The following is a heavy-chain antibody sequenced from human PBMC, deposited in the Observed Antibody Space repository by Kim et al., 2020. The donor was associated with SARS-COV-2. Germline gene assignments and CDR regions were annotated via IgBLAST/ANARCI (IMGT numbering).Heavy chain of an antibody. CDR2: ISGSGGST. D-gene: IGHD3-10*01. CDR1: GFTFSSYA. J-gene: IGHJ6*02. V-gene: IGHV3-23*01. Sequence: GGSLRLSCAASGFTFSSYAMSWVRQAPGKGLEWVSAISGSGGSTYYADSVKGRFTISRDNSKNTLYLQMNSLRAEDTAVYYCAKDLGEGGVLDQLWFGETYYYYYYGMDVWGQGTTVTVSS. CDR3: AKDLGEGGVLDQLWFGETYYYYYYGMDV.